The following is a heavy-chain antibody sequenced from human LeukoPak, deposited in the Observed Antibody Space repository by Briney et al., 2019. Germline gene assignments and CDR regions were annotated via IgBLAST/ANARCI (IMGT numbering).Heavy chain of an antibody. CDR1: GFTFGDYA. V-gene: IGHV3-49*03. D-gene: IGHD1-1*01. J-gene: IGHJ4*02. CDR2: IRSKAYGETA. CDR3: TRDRGAYNLYDY. Sequence: PGGSLRLPCTASGFTFGDYAMSWIRQAPGKGLEWVGFIRSKAYGETADYAASVKGRFTISRDDSKAIAYLQMNSLKTEDTAVYHCTRDRGAYNLYDYWGQGTLVTASS.